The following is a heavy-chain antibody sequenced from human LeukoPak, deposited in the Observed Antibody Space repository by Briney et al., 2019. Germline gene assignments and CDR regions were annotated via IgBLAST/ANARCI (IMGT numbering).Heavy chain of an antibody. V-gene: IGHV4-34*01. J-gene: IGHJ4*02. CDR3: ARGPYYYGSGSYP. Sequence: ETLSLTCAVYGGSFSGYYWSWIRQPPGKGLEWIGEINHSGSTNYNPSLKSRVTISVDTFKNQFSLKLSSVTAADTAVYYCARGPYYYGSGSYPWGQGTLVTVSS. D-gene: IGHD3-10*01. CDR2: INHSGST. CDR1: GGSFSGYY.